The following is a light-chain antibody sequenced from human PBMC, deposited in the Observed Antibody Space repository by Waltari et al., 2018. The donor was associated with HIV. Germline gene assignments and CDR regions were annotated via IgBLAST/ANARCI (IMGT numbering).Light chain of an antibody. CDR3: CSYANSYTV. CDR2: DVY. V-gene: IGLV2-11*01. CDR1: SSDVGGYNY. Sequence: QSALTQPRSVSGSPGQSVTISCTGTSSDVGGYNYVSWYQCHPGKAPKLIIYDVYKRPSVVPDRFSGSTAGNTASLIISGLQADDEADYYCCSYANSYTVFGGGTKVTVL. J-gene: IGLJ3*02.